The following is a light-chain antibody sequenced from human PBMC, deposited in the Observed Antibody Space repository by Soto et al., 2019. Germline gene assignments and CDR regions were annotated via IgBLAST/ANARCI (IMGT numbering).Light chain of an antibody. CDR3: SSYAGSSTFDVV. V-gene: IGLV2-23*03. CDR2: EGS. CDR1: SSDVGSYNL. Sequence: QSALTQPASVSGSPGQSITISCTGTSSDVGSYNLVSWYQQHPGKAPKLMIYEGSKRPSGVSNRFSGSKSGNTASLTISGLQAEDDADYYCSSYAGSSTFDVVFGGGTKLTVL. J-gene: IGLJ2*01.